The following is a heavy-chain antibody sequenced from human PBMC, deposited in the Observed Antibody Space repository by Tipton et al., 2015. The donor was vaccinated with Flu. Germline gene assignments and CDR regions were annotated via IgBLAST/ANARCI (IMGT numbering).Heavy chain of an antibody. J-gene: IGHJ2*01. D-gene: IGHD3-10*01. CDR2: ISSSRYYI. Sequence: AASGFTFSSFSMNWVRRAPGKGLEWVSSISSSRYYIYYADSMKGRFTISRDNAKNSLYLQMNSLRAEDTAMYYCARTGPHLYYGSGRKYWYFDLWGRGPLVTVSS. V-gene: IGHV3-21*01. CDR1: GFTFSSFS. CDR3: ARTGPHLYYGSGRKYWYFDL.